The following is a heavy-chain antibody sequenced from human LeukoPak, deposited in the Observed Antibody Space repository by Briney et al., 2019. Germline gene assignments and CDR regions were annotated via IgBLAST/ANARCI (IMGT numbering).Heavy chain of an antibody. Sequence: GGSLRLSCAASGFTFSSYSMNWVRQAPGKGLEWVSSISSSSSYIYYADSVKGRFTISRDNAKNSPYLQMNSLRAEDTAVYYCASRIAVAGPALNYFDYWGQGTLVTVSS. D-gene: IGHD6-19*01. V-gene: IGHV3-21*01. CDR2: ISSSSSYI. CDR1: GFTFSSYS. J-gene: IGHJ4*02. CDR3: ASRIAVAGPALNYFDY.